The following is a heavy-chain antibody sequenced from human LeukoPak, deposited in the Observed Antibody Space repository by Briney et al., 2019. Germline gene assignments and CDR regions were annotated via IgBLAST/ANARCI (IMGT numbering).Heavy chain of an antibody. CDR3: ARFGIAAASDAFDI. D-gene: IGHD6-13*01. J-gene: IGHJ3*02. V-gene: IGHV4-4*07. CDR1: GGSISNYY. CDR2: IYSSGTT. Sequence: PSETLSLTCTVSGGSISNYYWSWIRQPAGKGLEWIGRIYSSGTTDYNPSLTSRVTMSVDTSKNQLSLNLTSVTAADTAVYYCARFGIAAASDAFDIWGQGTMVTVSS.